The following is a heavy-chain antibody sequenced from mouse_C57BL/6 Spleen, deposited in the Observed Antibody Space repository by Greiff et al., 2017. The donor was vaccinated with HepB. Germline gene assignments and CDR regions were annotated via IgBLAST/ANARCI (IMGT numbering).Heavy chain of an antibody. CDR3: ARKDSSRYAMDY. CDR2: IYPGSGNT. D-gene: IGHD3-2*02. J-gene: IGHJ4*01. V-gene: IGHV1-76*01. Sequence: QVQLKESGAELVRPGASVKLSCKASGYTFTDYYINWVKQRPGQGLEWIARIYPGSGNTYYNEKFKGKATLTAEKSSSTAYMQLSSLTSEDSAVYFCARKDSSRYAMDYWGQGTSVTVSS. CDR1: GYTFTDYY.